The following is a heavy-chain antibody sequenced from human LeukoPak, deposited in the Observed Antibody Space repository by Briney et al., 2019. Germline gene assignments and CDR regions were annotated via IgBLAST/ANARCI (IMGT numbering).Heavy chain of an antibody. V-gene: IGHV3-7*01. CDR1: GFTFSTYW. D-gene: IGHD4-17*01. Sequence: PGGSLRLSCAASGFTFSTYWMNWVRQAPGKGLEWVANIKEDESETYYVDSVKGRFTISRDDAKNSLYLEMSSLRAEDTAVYCCARGHYGDYAWGRGTLVTVSS. J-gene: IGHJ5*02. CDR2: IKEDESET. CDR3: ARGHYGDYA.